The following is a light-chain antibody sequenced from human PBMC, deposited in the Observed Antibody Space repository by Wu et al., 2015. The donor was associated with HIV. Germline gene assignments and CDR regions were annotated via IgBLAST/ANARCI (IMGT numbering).Light chain of an antibody. V-gene: IGKV1-5*03. Sequence: DIQMTQSPSTLSASVGDRVTITCRATQSISAWLAWYQQKPGKAPKLLIYKASNLESGVPSRFSGSGSGTDFTLTINSLQPEDFATYFCQQTYSILPLTFGGGTKVEIK. CDR2: KAS. CDR3: QQTYSILPLT. CDR1: QSISAW. J-gene: IGKJ4*01.